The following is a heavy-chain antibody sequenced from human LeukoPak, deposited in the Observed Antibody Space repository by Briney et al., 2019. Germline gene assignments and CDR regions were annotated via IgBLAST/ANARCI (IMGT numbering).Heavy chain of an antibody. D-gene: IGHD1-26*01. J-gene: IGHJ4*02. CDR1: GDSISSSNSY. CDR2: MCFGATT. CDR3: ARGRRGSYFQDF. V-gene: IGHV4-39*07. Sequence: SETLSLTCTVSGDSISSSNSYWGWIRQPPGKGLGWIGSMCFGATTSYDPSLKSRVTISIDPSKNQFSLKLSSVTAADTALYYCARGRRGSYFQDFWGQGTLVTVSS.